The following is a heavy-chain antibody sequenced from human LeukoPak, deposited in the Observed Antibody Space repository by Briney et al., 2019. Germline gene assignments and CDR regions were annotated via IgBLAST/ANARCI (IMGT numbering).Heavy chain of an antibody. CDR1: GFTFSSYE. CDR2: ISSGGSTV. D-gene: IGHD1-26*01. CDR3: VIVIIARATVI. J-gene: IGHJ3*02. Sequence: GGSLRLSCAASGFTFSSYEMNWVRQAPGKGLEWVSYISSGGSTVHYEDSVKGRFTSSRGNSKNTLYLQMNSLRIEDTAVNYFVIVIIARATVIWGQGTTGTVSS. V-gene: IGHV3-48*03.